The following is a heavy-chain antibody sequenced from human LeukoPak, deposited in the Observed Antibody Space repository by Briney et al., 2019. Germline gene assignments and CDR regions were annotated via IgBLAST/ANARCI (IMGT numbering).Heavy chain of an antibody. V-gene: IGHV3-30-3*01. CDR3: ARDFQQLNYFDY. CDR2: ISYHGTNQ. Sequence: PGRSLRLSCAASGFTFSTYAMHWVRQAPGKGLQWVAMISYHGTNQHYADSVRGRFTISRDNSKNTLYLQMNSLRAEDTAVYYCARDFQQLNYFDYWGQGTLVTVSS. J-gene: IGHJ4*02. CDR1: GFTFSTYA. D-gene: IGHD6-13*01.